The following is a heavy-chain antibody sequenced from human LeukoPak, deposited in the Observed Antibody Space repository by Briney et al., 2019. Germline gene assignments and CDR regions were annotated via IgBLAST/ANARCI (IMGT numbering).Heavy chain of an antibody. D-gene: IGHD6-6*01. Sequence: GGSLRLSYAASGFTFSSYEMNWVRQAPGKGLEWVSSISSSSSYIYYADSVKGRFTISRDNAKNSLYLQMNSLRAEDTAVYYCARTIAGRRRMDFDYWGQGTLVTVSS. V-gene: IGHV3-21*01. CDR1: GFTFSSYE. J-gene: IGHJ4*02. CDR3: ARTIAGRRRMDFDY. CDR2: ISSSSSYI.